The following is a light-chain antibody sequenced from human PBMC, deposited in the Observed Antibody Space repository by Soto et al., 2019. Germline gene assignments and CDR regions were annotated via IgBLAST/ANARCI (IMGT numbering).Light chain of an antibody. V-gene: IGKV2-28*01. J-gene: IGKJ2*01. CDR3: MQALQSPYT. CDR1: QSLLHSNGYNY. CDR2: LGS. Sequence: DIVMTQSPLSLPVTPGEPASISCRSSQSLLHSNGYNYLDWYLQKPGQSPKLLIYLGSNRASGVPDRLSGSGSGTDFKLKISRVEAEDVGVYYCMQALQSPYTFGQGTTLESK.